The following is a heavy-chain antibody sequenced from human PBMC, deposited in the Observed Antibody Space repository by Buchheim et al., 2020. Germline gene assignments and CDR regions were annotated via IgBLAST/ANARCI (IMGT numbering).Heavy chain of an antibody. Sequence: EVQLVESGGGVVRPGESLTLSCVGSGFSFDDYGMAWVRQAPGKGLEWVSGITWNSGGKGYGDLVKGRFTISRDNDQNTLLLHMNSLRVEDTAVYYCARDGRGLDYWGQGTL. CDR1: GFSFDDYG. CDR2: ITWNSGGK. J-gene: IGHJ4*02. V-gene: IGHV3-20*04. CDR3: ARDGRGLDY. D-gene: IGHD2-15*01.